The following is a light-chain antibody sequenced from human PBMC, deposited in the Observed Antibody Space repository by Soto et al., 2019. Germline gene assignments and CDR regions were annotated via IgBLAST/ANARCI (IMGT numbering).Light chain of an antibody. CDR3: AAWDESLNGFYV. J-gene: IGLJ1*01. CDR1: NSNIGSNT. V-gene: IGLV1-44*01. Sequence: QSVLTQPPSASGTPGQRVTISCSGNNSNIGSNTVDWYQQLPGTAPKLLIYSNNQRPSGVPDRFSGSKSGTSASLAISGLQYEDEADYYCAAWDESLNGFYVFGTGTKLTVL. CDR2: SNN.